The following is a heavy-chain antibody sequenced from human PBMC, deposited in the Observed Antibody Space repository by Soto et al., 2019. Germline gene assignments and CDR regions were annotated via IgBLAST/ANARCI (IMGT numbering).Heavy chain of an antibody. J-gene: IGHJ4*02. CDR1: GYSFSTYW. CDR3: ARQYHYDSSCYYYNFDY. CDR2: IYPGDSDT. V-gene: IGHV5-51*01. Sequence: SGESLKISCKGSGYSFSTYWIGWVRQMPGKGLEWMGIIYPGDSDTRYSPSFQGQVIISVDKSISTAYLQWSSLKASDSAMYYCARQYHYDSSCYYYNFDYWGQGTLVTVSS. D-gene: IGHD3-22*01.